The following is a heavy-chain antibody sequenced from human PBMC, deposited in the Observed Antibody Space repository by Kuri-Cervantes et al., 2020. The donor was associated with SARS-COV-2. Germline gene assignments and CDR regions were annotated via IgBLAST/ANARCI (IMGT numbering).Heavy chain of an antibody. J-gene: IGHJ4*02. D-gene: IGHD2-15*01. Sequence: GESLKISCAATGFTFSSYSMNWVRQAPGKGLEWVSSISSSSSYIYYADSVKGRFTISRDNAKNSLYLQMNSLRAEDTAVYYCARELGGGSVWGQGTLVTVSS. CDR1: GFTFSSYS. CDR2: ISSSSSYI. V-gene: IGHV3-21*01. CDR3: ARELGGGSV.